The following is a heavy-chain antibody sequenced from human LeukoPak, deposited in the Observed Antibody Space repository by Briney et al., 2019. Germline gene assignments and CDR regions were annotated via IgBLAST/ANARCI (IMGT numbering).Heavy chain of an antibody. CDR1: GGSISSSSYY. CDR2: IYYSGST. CDR3: ARDRGYGILTGYFYYMDV. J-gene: IGHJ6*03. V-gene: IGHV4-39*07. Sequence: SETLSLTCTVSGGSISSSSYYWGWIRQPPGKGLEWIGSIYYSGSTYYNPSLKSRVTISVDTSKNQFSLKLSSVTAADTAVYYCARDRGYGILTGYFYYMDVWGKGTTVTISS. D-gene: IGHD3-9*01.